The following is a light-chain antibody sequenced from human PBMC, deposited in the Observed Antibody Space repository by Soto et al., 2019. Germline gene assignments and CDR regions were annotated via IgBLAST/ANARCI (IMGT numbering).Light chain of an antibody. J-gene: IGLJ1*01. CDR3: CSYADGSIYF. CDR1: XXXVGAYDY. Sequence: QSALTQPASVSGSPGQSITISCXXXXXXVGAYDYVSWYLQYPDKAPQLLIYYVDHRPSGVSSRFSGSKSGNTASLTISGLQAEDEGDYYCCSYADGSIYFFGTGTKVTVL. CDR2: YVD. V-gene: IGLV2-14*03.